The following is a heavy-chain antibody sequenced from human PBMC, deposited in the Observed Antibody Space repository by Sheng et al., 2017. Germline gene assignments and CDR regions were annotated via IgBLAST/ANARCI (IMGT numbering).Heavy chain of an antibody. CDR1: GGSISSSSYY. CDR3: AREISAAGTHGLFDY. J-gene: IGHJ4*02. CDR2: IYYSGNT. Sequence: QLQLQESGPGLVKPSETLSLTCTVSGGSISSSSYYWGWIRQPPGKGLEWIGSIYYSGNTYYKPSLKSRVTISVDTSKNQFSLKLSSVTAADTAVYYCAREISAAGTHGLFDYWGQGTRGHRLL. V-gene: IGHV4-39*07. D-gene: IGHD6-13*01.